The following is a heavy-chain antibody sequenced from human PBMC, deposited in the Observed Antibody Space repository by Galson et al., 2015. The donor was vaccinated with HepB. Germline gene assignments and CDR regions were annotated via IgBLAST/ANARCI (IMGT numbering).Heavy chain of an antibody. Sequence: SLRLSCAASGFTFSSYTMNWVRQAPGKGLEWVSSISSGSTYIYYADSVKGRLTISRDNAKNSLYLQMNSLGAEDTAMYYCARGEIRSYHGADYWGQGTLVTVSS. CDR2: ISSGSTYI. CDR3: ARGEIRSYHGADY. CDR1: GFTFSSYT. V-gene: IGHV3-21*06. D-gene: IGHD1-26*01. J-gene: IGHJ4*02.